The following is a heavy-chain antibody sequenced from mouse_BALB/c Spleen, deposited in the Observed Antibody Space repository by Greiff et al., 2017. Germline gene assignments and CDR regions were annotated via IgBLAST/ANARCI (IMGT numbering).Heavy chain of an antibody. V-gene: IGHV2-6-7*01. Sequence: VKLVESGPGLVAPSQSLSITCTVSGFSLTGYGVNWVRQPPGKGLEWLGMIWGDGSTDYNSALKSRLSISKDNSKSQVYLKMNSLQTADTARYYGAREGYCDYDGYDMDYWGQGTSVTVSS. CDR1: GFSLTGYG. CDR2: IWGDGST. D-gene: IGHD2-4*01. J-gene: IGHJ4*01. CDR3: AREGYCDYDGYDMDY.